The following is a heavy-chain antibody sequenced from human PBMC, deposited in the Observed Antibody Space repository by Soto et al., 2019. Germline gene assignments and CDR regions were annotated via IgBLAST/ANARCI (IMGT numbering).Heavy chain of an antibody. Sequence: PSETLSLINTVSGGTIIDHDYLRIRQSKGKGLEYIGYIYNGGRTDYNPSLKSRVIISVDTSKNQFSLKLTSVTAADTAVYYCANRFYTSGVLFDYSGQGTPVTVSS. D-gene: IGHD2-2*02. CDR1: GGTIIDHD. CDR3: ANRFYTSGVLFDY. J-gene: IGHJ4*02. V-gene: IGHV4-59*11. CDR2: IYNGGRT.